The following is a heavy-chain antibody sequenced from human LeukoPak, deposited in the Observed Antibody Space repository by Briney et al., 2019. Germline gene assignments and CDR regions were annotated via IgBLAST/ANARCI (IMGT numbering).Heavy chain of an antibody. J-gene: IGHJ2*01. D-gene: IGHD5-18*01. CDR2: IYYSGST. CDR3: ARGRGYSYGGRYWYFDL. Sequence: SETLSLTCTVSGDSISSFHWSWIRQPPGKELEWIGYIYYSGSTNYNPSLKSRVTISVDTSKNQFSLKLSSVTAADTAVYYCARGRGYSYGGRYWYFDLWGRGTLVTVSS. V-gene: IGHV4-59*12. CDR1: GDSISSFH.